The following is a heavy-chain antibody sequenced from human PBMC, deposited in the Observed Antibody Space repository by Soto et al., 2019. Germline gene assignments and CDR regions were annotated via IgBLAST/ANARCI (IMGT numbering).Heavy chain of an antibody. CDR2: IIPYYGNT. CDR1: GYTFTSYY. D-gene: IGHD2-15*01. Sequence: ASVKVSCKASGYTFTSYYMHWVRQAPGQGLEWMGGIIPYYGNTNYAQKLQGRVTMTTDTSTSTAYMELRSLRSDDTAVYYCARDRGLDCSGGSCYVHYYYYYGMDVWGQGTTVTVSS. CDR3: ARDRGLDCSGGSCYVHYYYYYGMDV. J-gene: IGHJ6*02. V-gene: IGHV1-18*04.